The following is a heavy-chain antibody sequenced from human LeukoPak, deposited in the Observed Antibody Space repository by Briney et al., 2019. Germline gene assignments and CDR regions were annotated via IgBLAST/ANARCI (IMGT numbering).Heavy chain of an antibody. CDR2: INPSGGST. V-gene: IGHV1-46*01. Sequence: GASVKVSCKTSGYTFTSYYMHWVRQAPGQGLEWMGIINPSGGSTSYAQKFQGRITMTRDTSTSTVYMELSSLRSEDTAVYYCARRLSDAFDIWGQGTMVTVSS. D-gene: IGHD3-16*01. J-gene: IGHJ3*02. CDR1: GYTFTSYY. CDR3: ARRLSDAFDI.